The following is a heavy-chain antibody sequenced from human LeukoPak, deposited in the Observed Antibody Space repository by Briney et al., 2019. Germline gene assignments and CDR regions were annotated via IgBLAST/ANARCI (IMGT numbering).Heavy chain of an antibody. D-gene: IGHD6-13*01. J-gene: IGHJ4*02. V-gene: IGHV4-38-2*02. Sequence: KPSETLSLTCTVSGYSISSGYYWGWIRQPPGKGLEWIGSIYYSGSAYYNPSLKSRVTISVDTSMNQFSLKLTSVTAADTAVYYCARVRRYSNNWYSDYWGQGTLVTVSS. CDR3: ARVRRYSNNWYSDY. CDR2: IYYSGSA. CDR1: GYSISSGYY.